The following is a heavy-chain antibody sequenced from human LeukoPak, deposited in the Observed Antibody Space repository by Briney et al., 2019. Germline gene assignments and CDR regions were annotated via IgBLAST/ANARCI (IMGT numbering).Heavy chain of an antibody. CDR1: GGSISSYY. Sequence: SETLSLTCTVSGGSISSYYWSWIRQPPGKGLEWIGYIYYSGSTNYNPSLKSRVTISVDTSKNQFSLKLSSVTAADTAVYYCARGLNYYYGSGSYGGQEYNWFDPWGQGTPVTVSS. V-gene: IGHV4-59*01. CDR2: IYYSGST. D-gene: IGHD3-10*01. CDR3: ARGLNYYYGSGSYGGQEYNWFDP. J-gene: IGHJ5*02.